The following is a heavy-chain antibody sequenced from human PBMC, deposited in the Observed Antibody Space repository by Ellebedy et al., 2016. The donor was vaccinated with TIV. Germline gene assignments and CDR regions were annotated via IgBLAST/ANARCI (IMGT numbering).Heavy chain of an antibody. CDR2: IYTSGDT. Sequence: PGGSLRLSCAASGFTVSANFMNWVRQPPGKGLEWVSIIYTSGDTYYADSVKGRFTLSSDNSKSTLYLQMNTLRTDETAVYHCAKGPNSDSWGQGTLVTVSS. CDR1: GFTVSANF. J-gene: IGHJ5*01. V-gene: IGHV3-66*01. CDR3: AKGPNSDS.